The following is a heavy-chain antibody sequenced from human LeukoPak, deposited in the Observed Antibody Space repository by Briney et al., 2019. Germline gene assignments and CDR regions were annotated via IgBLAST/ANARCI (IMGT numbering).Heavy chain of an antibody. CDR2: INPSGGST. J-gene: IGHJ5*02. V-gene: IGHV1-46*01. Sequence: ASVKVSCKASGYTFTSYYMHWVRQAPGQGLEWMGIINPSGGSTSYAQKFQGRVTMTRDTSTSTVYMELSSLRSEDTAVYYCARRYDFWSGHLGAWFDPWGQGTLVTVSS. CDR1: GYTFTSYY. D-gene: IGHD3-3*01. CDR3: ARRYDFWSGHLGAWFDP.